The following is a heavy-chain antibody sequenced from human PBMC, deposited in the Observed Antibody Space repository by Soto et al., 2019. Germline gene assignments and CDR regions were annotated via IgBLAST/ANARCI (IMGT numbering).Heavy chain of an antibody. V-gene: IGHV4-31*03. Sequence: SETLSLTCTVSGGSISSGGYYSWIRQHPGKDLEWIGYIYYSGTTYYNPSLKSRVSISIDTSKNQFSLKVSSVTAADTAVYYCARDWRQQWDDGGYYYYAMDVWGQGTTVTVS. CDR3: ARDWRQQWDDGGYYYYAMDV. CDR1: GGSISSGGYY. CDR2: IYYSGTT. D-gene: IGHD1-26*01. J-gene: IGHJ6*02.